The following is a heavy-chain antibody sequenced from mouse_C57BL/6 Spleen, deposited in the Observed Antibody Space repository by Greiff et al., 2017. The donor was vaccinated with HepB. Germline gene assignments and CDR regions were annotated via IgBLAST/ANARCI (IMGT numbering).Heavy chain of an antibody. Sequence: VQLQQPGAELVKPGASVKLSCKASGYTFTSYWMHWVKQRPGRGLEWIGRIDPNSGGTKYNEKFKSKATLTVDKPSSTAYMQLSSLTSEDSAVYYCARGGSLTGTWGFAHWGQGTLVTVSA. J-gene: IGHJ3*01. V-gene: IGHV1-72*01. CDR3: ARGGSLTGTWGFAH. D-gene: IGHD4-1*01. CDR2: IDPNSGGT. CDR1: GYTFTSYW.